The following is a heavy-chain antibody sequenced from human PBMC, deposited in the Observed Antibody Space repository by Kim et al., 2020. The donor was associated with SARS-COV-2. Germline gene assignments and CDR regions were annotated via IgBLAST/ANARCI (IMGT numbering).Heavy chain of an antibody. CDR1: GFTFSSYA. D-gene: IGHD3-22*01. V-gene: IGHV3-30*04. CDR2: ISYDGSNK. Sequence: GGSLRLSCAASGFTFSSYAMHWVRQAPGKGLEWVAVISYDGSNKYYADSVKGRFTLSRDNSKNTLYLQMNSLRAEDTAVYYCARDYYDSSGYSNYGMDVWGQGTTVTVSS. J-gene: IGHJ6*02. CDR3: ARDYYDSSGYSNYGMDV.